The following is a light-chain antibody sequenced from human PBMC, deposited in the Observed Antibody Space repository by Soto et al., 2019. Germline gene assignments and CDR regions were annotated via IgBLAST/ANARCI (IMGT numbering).Light chain of an antibody. CDR2: DAS. V-gene: IGKV1-33*01. J-gene: IGKJ4*01. Sequence: DIQMTQSPSSLSASVGDRVTITCHASQDIKNYLNWYQQKSGKALKLLIYDASDLETGVPSRFSGSGSGTDSTFTINSLQPEDIATYYCQQYDNLPLTFGGGTRWTS. CDR1: QDIKNY. CDR3: QQYDNLPLT.